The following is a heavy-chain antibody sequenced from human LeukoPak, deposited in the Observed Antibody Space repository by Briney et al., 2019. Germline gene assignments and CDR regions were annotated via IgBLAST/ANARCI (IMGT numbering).Heavy chain of an antibody. D-gene: IGHD6-6*01. V-gene: IGHV1-2*07. J-gene: IGHJ3*02. CDR3: ARAWRNSSSSLDAFDI. CDR2: INPNSGGT. CDR1: GYTFTDYY. Sequence: ASVKVSCKASGYTFTDYYMHWVRQAPGQGLEWMGWINPNSGGTNYSHKFQGRVTMTRDTSITTAYMELSRLRSDDTAVYYCARAWRNSSSSLDAFDIWGQGTMVTVSS.